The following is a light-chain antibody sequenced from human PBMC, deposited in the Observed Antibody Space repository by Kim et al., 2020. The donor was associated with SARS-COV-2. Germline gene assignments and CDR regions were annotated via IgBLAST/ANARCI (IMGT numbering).Light chain of an antibody. J-gene: IGKJ1*01. CDR1: QGISNY. Sequence: GDRVTITCRASQGISNYLAWYQQKPEKVPKLLIYAASTLQSGVSSRFSGSGSGTDFSLTISSLQPEDVASYYCQKYDRAPWTFGKGTKV. CDR2: AAS. V-gene: IGKV1-27*01. CDR3: QKYDRAPWT.